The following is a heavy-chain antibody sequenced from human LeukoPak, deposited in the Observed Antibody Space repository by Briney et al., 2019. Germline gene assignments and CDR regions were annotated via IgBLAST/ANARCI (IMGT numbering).Heavy chain of an antibody. CDR1: GFTFSSYG. D-gene: IGHD2-21*02. CDR3: ARIGGDRHPIEY. V-gene: IGHV3-33*01. J-gene: IGHJ4*02. CDR2: IWYDGTNK. Sequence: PGRPLRLSCAASGFTFSSYGMHWVRQAPGKGLEWVAVIWYDGTNKYYADSVKGRFTISRDNSKNTLYLQMNSLRAEDTAVYYCARIGGDRHPIEYWGQGTLVTVSS.